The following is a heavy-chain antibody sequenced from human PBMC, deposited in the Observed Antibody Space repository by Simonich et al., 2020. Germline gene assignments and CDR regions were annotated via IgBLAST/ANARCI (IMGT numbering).Heavy chain of an antibody. Sequence: QLQLQESGPGLVKPSETLSLTCTVSGGSISSSSYYWGWLRQPPGKGLEWIGSIYYSGGTYNTPSLKSRVTISGDTSKNQFPLKLSSVTAADTAVYYCARHAGFAFDIWGQGTMVTVSS. V-gene: IGHV4-39*01. CDR1: GGSISSSSYY. CDR3: ARHAGFAFDI. D-gene: IGHD6-13*01. J-gene: IGHJ3*02. CDR2: IYYSGGT.